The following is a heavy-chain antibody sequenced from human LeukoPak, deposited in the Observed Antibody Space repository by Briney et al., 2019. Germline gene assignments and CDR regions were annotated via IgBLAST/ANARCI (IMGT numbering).Heavy chain of an antibody. CDR3: ARPVVPQSGATDY. CDR1: GGSISSSSYY. CDR2: IYYSGST. V-gene: IGHV4-39*01. D-gene: IGHD2-15*01. Sequence: PSGTLSLTCTVSGGSISSSSYYWGWIRQPPGKGLEWIGSIYYSGSTYYNPSLKSRVTISVDTSKNQFSLKLSSVTAADTAVYYCARPVVPQSGATDYWGQGTLVTVSS. J-gene: IGHJ4*02.